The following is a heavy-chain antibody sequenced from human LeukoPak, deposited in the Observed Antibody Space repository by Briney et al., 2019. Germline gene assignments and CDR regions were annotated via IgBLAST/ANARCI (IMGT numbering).Heavy chain of an antibody. J-gene: IGHJ5*02. V-gene: IGHV4-59*02. CDR3: ARDVGSWGWFDP. D-gene: IGHD6-13*01. Sequence: SETLSLTCTVSGGSVSSYYWTWLRQPPGKGLEWIGYIYYSGSFNYNPNPSLKNRVTISLDASKNQFSLKLTSVTAADTAVYYCARDVGSWGWFDPWGQGTLVTVTS. CDR1: GGSVSSYY. CDR2: IYYSGSF.